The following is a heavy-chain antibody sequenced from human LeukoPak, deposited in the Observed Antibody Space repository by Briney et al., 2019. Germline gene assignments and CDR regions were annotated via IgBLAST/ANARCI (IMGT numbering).Heavy chain of an antibody. CDR1: GFTFSSYE. Sequence: PGGSLRLSCAASGFTFSSYEMNWVRQAPGKGLEWVSSISSSSSYIYYADSVKGRFTISRDNAKNSLYLQMNSLRAEDTAVYYCARARADDSSGYYSYWYFDLWGRGTLVTVSS. CDR2: ISSSSSYI. J-gene: IGHJ2*01. D-gene: IGHD3-22*01. V-gene: IGHV3-21*01. CDR3: ARARADDSSGYYSYWYFDL.